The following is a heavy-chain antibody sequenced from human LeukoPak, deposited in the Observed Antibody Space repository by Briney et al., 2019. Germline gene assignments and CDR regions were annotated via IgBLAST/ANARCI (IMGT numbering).Heavy chain of an antibody. Sequence: GASVRVSCKASGYTFTSYGISWVRQAPGQGLEWMGWISAYNGNTNYAQKLQGRVTMTTDTSTSTAYMELRSLRSDDTAVYYCARASLEVWAYSSGWYAPWGQGTLVTVSS. D-gene: IGHD6-19*01. J-gene: IGHJ5*02. V-gene: IGHV1-18*01. CDR1: GYTFTSYG. CDR2: ISAYNGNT. CDR3: ARASLEVWAYSSGWYAP.